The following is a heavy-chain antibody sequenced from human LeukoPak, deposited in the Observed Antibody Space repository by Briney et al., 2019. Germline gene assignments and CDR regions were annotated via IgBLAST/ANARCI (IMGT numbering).Heavy chain of an antibody. D-gene: IGHD6-19*01. Sequence: AEPLQISSNGSGYTFTSYWIGWGRPMPGKGLEWMGIIYPGDSDTRYSPSFQGQVTFSADKSISTAYLQWSSLKASDTAMYYCARRDSSGWYEEYYFDYWGQGTRVTGSS. CDR3: ARRDSSGWYEEYYFDY. CDR1: GYTFTSYW. J-gene: IGHJ4*02. CDR2: IYPGDSDT. V-gene: IGHV5-51*01.